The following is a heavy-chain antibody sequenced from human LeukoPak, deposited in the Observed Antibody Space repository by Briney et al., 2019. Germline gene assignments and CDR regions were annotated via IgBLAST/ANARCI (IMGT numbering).Heavy chain of an antibody. V-gene: IGHV4-61*02. CDR1: GGSISSGSYY. J-gene: IGHJ4*02. CDR2: IYTSGST. D-gene: IGHD5-12*01. Sequence: SETLSLTCTVSGGSISSGSYYWSWIRQPAGKGLEWIGRIYTSGSTNYNPSLKGRVTISVDTSKNQFSLKLSSVTAADTAVYYCARVGDSGYDFDYWGQGTLVTVSS. CDR3: ARVGDSGYDFDY.